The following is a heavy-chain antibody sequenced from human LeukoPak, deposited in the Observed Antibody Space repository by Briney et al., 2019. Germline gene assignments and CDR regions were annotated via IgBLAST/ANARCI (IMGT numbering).Heavy chain of an antibody. CDR3: AREDDSSGSDDY. CDR1: XXXXTXXY. J-gene: IGHJ4*02. V-gene: IGHV1-2*06. Sequence: KXXXXAXXXXXTXXYMHWVRQAPXQGXEWMGRINPNSGGTNYAQKFQGRVTMTRDTSISTAYMELSRLRSDDTAVYYCAREDDSSGSDDYWGQGTLVTVSS. D-gene: IGHD3-22*01. CDR2: INPNSGGT.